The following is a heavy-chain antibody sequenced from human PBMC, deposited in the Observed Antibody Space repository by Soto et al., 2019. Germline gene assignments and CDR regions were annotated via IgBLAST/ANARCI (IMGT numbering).Heavy chain of an antibody. CDR1: GFSLSTSGVG. Sequence: QITLKKSGRTLVKPTQTLTLTCTFSGFSLSTSGVGVGWIRQPPGKALEWLALIYWDHDKRYSPSLKSRLTINKDTSXTQVVLXRTNMDPXDXXXXXXXHGXXRGGXXXXXXXXXXXPVXXWGQVTLVTASS. CDR2: IYWDHDK. V-gene: IGHV2-5*02. J-gene: IGHJ4*02. CDR3: XHGXXRGGXXXXXXXXXXXPVXX.